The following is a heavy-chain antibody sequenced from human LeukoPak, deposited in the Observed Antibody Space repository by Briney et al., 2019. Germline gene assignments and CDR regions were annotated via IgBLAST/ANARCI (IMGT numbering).Heavy chain of an antibody. CDR1: GFTFSSYA. CDR2: ISYDGSNK. CDR3: AKDPAYSSSGS. V-gene: IGHV3-30-3*01. Sequence: GGSLRLSCAASGFTFSSYAMHWVRQAPGKGLEWVAVISYDGSNKYYADSVKGQFTISRDNSKNTLYLQMNSLRAEDTAVYYCAKDPAYSSSGSWGQGTLVTVSS. J-gene: IGHJ4*02. D-gene: IGHD6-13*01.